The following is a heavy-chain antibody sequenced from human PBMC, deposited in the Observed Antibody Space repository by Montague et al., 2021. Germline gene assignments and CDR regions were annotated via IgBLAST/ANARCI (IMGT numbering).Heavy chain of an antibody. CDR2: TYYRSKWAN. J-gene: IGHJ4*02. V-gene: IGHV6-1*01. CDR3: VRQSVSGKFDY. D-gene: IGHD6-19*01. Sequence: CAISGGSVSSNSVTWHWIRQSPSRGLEWLGRTYYRSKWANDYALSVRSRITFNPDTSKNQFSLQLDSVTPEDTAVYYCVRQSVSGKFDYWGQGTRVTVSS. CDR1: GGSVSSNSVT.